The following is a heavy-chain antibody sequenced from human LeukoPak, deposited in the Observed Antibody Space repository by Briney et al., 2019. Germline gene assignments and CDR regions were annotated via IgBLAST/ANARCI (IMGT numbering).Heavy chain of an antibody. CDR3: ARDVGNHGDYQYDH. D-gene: IGHD4-17*01. CDR1: GGSFSGYY. CDR2: INHSGST. Sequence: SETLSLTCAVYGGSFSGYYWSWIRQPPGKGLEWIGEINHSGSTNYNPSLKSRVTISVDTSKNQFSLKLSSVTAADTAVYYCARDVGNHGDYQYDHWGQGTLVTVSS. J-gene: IGHJ4*02. V-gene: IGHV4-34*01.